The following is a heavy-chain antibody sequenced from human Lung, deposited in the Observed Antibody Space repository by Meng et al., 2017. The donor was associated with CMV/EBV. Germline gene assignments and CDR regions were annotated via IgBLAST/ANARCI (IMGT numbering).Heavy chain of an antibody. CDR1: GYTFSTHT. D-gene: IGHD2/OR15-2a*01. V-gene: IGHV7-4-1*02. J-gene: IGHJ5*02. Sequence: QGHVVQSVSDLEKPVASAKVSRMATGYTFSTHTINGVRQAHGRCLEWMGWISTNTGTPTYTQGFTGRFVFSLDTSVSTAYLQNSSLKAEDTAVYYCARGGNFDPWGQGTLVTVSS. CDR2: ISTNTGTP. CDR3: ARGGNFDP.